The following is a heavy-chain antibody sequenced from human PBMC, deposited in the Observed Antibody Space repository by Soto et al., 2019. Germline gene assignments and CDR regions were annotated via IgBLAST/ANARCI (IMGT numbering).Heavy chain of an antibody. CDR1: GFTFSSYA. V-gene: IGHV3-64D*06. D-gene: IGHD3-22*01. CDR2: ISTDGSST. Sequence: PGGSLRLSCAASGFTFSSYAIHWVRQAPGKGLEYVAAISTDGSSTDYADSVKGRFTISRDNSKNTVYLQMSSLRVEDTAVYYCVKGEYYYDSSGYYPFDYWGQGTLVTVSS. J-gene: IGHJ4*02. CDR3: VKGEYYYDSSGYYPFDY.